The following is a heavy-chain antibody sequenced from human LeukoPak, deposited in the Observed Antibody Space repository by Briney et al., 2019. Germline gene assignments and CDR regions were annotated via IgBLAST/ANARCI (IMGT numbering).Heavy chain of an antibody. CDR3: VKSNSRYQPWTLDI. Sequence: SETLSVTCTVSGGSISSYYWSWIRQPPGKGLERIGYIYYSGSTNYNPSLKSRVTISVDTSNNQLSLKVNSVTAADTAMYYCVKSNSRYQPWTLDIWGRGTMVTVSS. CDR1: GGSISSYY. D-gene: IGHD2-2*01. J-gene: IGHJ3*02. CDR2: IYYSGST. V-gene: IGHV4-59*01.